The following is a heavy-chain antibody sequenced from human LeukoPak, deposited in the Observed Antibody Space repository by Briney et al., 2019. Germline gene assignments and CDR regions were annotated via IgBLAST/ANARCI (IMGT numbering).Heavy chain of an antibody. CDR2: MNPDSGNT. D-gene: IGHD3-10*01. J-gene: IGHJ5*02. CDR1: GGTFSSYA. Sequence: ASVKVSCKASGGTFSSYAISWVRQAAGQGLEWMGWMNPDSGNTGYARNFQGRVTMTRNTSISTAYMELSSLRSEDTAVYYCARYITMVRGGSWFDPWGQGTLVTVSS. V-gene: IGHV1-8*02. CDR3: ARYITMVRGGSWFDP.